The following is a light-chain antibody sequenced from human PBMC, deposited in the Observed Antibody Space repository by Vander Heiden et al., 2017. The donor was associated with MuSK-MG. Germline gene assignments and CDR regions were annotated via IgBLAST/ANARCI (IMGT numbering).Light chain of an antibody. CDR2: DVS. CDR3: SSYTSGTTHV. V-gene: IGLV2-14*03. J-gene: IGLJ2*01. CDR1: SSDVVGLNY. Sequence: QPALTQPASVPGAPGHSLPLSCTGTSSDVVGLNYVSWYQHHPGKAPILMIYDVSDRPSGVSYRFSGSKSGTTDSLTISDLRAEDAADYYCSSYTSGTTHVFGAGTKLTVL.